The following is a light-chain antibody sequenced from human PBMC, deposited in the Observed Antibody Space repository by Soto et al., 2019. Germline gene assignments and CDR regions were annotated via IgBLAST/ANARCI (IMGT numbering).Light chain of an antibody. CDR3: QQGSNWPPLT. Sequence: EIVLTQSPATLSLSPGEIATLSCRASQSVGTYLAWYQLKSGQAPRLLIYEASKRATGIPARFSGRGSGTDFTLTISSLEPEDFALYYCQQGSNWPPLTFGGGTKVEIK. CDR1: QSVGTY. J-gene: IGKJ4*01. V-gene: IGKV3-11*01. CDR2: EAS.